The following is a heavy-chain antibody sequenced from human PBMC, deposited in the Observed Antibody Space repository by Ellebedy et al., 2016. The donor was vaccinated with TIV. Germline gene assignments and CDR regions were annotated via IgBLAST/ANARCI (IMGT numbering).Heavy chain of an antibody. CDR3: ATSRARVY. V-gene: IGHV3-30*03. CDR2: ISYDANNK. Sequence: GESLKISCAASGFTFSSYDMHWVRQAPGKGLEWVALISYDANNKYYADSVKGRFTISRDNAKNSLYLQMNSLRVDDMAVYYCATSRARVYWGQGTLVTVSS. CDR1: GFTFSSYD. J-gene: IGHJ4*02.